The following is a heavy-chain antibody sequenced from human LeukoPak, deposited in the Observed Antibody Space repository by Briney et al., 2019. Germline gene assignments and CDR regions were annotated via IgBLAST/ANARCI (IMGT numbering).Heavy chain of an antibody. CDR3: ARVGKPWLVTSLFDY. CDR2: INPNSGGT. D-gene: IGHD6-19*01. J-gene: IGHJ4*02. Sequence: GASVKVSCKASGYTFTGYYMHWVRQAPGQGVEWMGWINPNSGGTNYAQKFQGRVTMTRDTSISTAYMELNRLRSDGTAVYYCARVGKPWLVTSLFDYWGQGTLVTVSS. CDR1: GYTFTGYY. V-gene: IGHV1-2*02.